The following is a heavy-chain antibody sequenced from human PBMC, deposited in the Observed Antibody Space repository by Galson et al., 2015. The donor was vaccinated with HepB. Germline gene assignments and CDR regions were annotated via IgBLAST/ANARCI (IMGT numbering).Heavy chain of an antibody. D-gene: IGHD3-22*01. CDR2: MNPNSGNT. CDR1: GYTFTSYD. CDR3: ARRGPKYYYDSSGYYSDY. Sequence: SVKVSCKASGYTFTSYDINWVRQATGQGLEWMGWMNPNSGNTGYAQKFQGRVTMTRNTSISTAYMELSSLRSEDTAVYYCARRGPKYYYDSSGYYSDYWGQGTLVTVSS. J-gene: IGHJ4*02. V-gene: IGHV1-8*01.